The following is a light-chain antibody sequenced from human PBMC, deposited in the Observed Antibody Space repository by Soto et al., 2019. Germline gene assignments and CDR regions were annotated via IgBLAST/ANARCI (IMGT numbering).Light chain of an antibody. CDR3: QQYVISVT. J-gene: IGKJ5*01. CDR1: QSVSTSY. Sequence: DNVLTTTPCTLFTSPGDRSTLSCRASQSVSTSYLAWYQQKPGQAPRLLIYGASSRATGIPERFSGSGSGTDFTLTIVRLEPQDSAMYYCQQYVISVTFGQGTRLEIK. CDR2: GAS. V-gene: IGKV3-20*01.